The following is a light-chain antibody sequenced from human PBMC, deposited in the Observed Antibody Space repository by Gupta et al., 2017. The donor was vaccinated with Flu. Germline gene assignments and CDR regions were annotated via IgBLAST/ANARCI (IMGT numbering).Light chain of an antibody. J-gene: IGLJ2*01. V-gene: IGLV1-51*01. Sequence: QSVLTQPPSVSAPPRQKVTISCSGSSSNIGNDFVSWYQQFPGTAPKLLIYENTKRPSGIPDRFSGSKSGTSATLGITGLQTGDEAEYFCGTWDASLAGGVFGGGTKLTVL. CDR2: ENT. CDR1: SSNIGNDF. CDR3: GTWDASLAGGV.